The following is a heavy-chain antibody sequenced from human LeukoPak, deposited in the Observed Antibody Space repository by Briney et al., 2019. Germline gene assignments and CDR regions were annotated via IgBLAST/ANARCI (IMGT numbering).Heavy chain of an antibody. D-gene: IGHD2-2*01. J-gene: IGHJ3*01. V-gene: IGHV4-59*11. CDR1: GGSITTHY. CDR3: ARDRRRELVHAFDL. CDR2: VHYIDSP. Sequence: SDTLSLLCTVCGGSITTHYWRWIRHPPGKGLEWIGYVHYIDSPNFNPTLNSRVTISLETSKNQFSLKLTSVTAADAAVYYCARDRRRELVHAFDLWGRGTMVTVSS.